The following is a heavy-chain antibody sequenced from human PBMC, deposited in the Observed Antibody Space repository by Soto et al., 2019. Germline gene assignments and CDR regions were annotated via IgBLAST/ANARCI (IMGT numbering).Heavy chain of an antibody. Sequence: GGSLRLSCAASGFTFSSYWMSWFRQPPGKGLEWVANIKQDGSEKYYVDSVKGRFTISRDNAKNSLYLQMNSLRAEDTAVYYCARDNAPPGTSYYCGMDVWGQGTTVTGSS. CDR1: GFTFSSYW. CDR2: IKQDGSEK. D-gene: IGHD6-13*01. J-gene: IGHJ6*02. CDR3: ARDNAPPGTSYYCGMDV. V-gene: IGHV3-7*05.